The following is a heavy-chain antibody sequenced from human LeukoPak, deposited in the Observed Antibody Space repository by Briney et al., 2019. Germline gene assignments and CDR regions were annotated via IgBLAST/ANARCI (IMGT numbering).Heavy chain of an antibody. J-gene: IGHJ4*02. Sequence: GASVKVSCKASGYTFTSYDINWVRQATGQGLEWMGWMNPNSGDTGYAQKFQGRVTMTRNTSISTAYMELSSLRSEDTAVYYCARDRGAQWLVPLDYWGQGTLVTVSS. CDR3: ARDRGAQWLVPLDY. CDR2: MNPNSGDT. D-gene: IGHD6-19*01. CDR1: GYTFTSYD. V-gene: IGHV1-8*01.